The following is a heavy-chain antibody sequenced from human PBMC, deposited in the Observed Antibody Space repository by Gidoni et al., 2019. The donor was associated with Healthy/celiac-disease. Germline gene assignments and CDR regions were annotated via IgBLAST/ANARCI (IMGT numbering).Heavy chain of an antibody. J-gene: IGHJ6*02. CDR3: ARDPTHYYYGSGWSMDV. CDR2: IKQDGSEK. Sequence: EVQLVESGGDLVQPGGSLRLSCAASGFTFSSYWMSWVRQAPGKGLEWVANIKQDGSEKYYVDSVKGRFTISRDNAKNSLYLQMNSLRAEDTAVYYCARDPTHYYYGSGWSMDVWGQGTTVTVSS. V-gene: IGHV3-7*04. CDR1: GFTFSSYW. D-gene: IGHD3-10*01.